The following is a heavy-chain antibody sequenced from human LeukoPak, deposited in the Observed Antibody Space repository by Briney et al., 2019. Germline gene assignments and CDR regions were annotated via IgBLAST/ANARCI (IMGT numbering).Heavy chain of an antibody. CDR3: AKDRRYCSSTSCYITFDAFDI. J-gene: IGHJ3*02. D-gene: IGHD2-2*02. V-gene: IGHV3-53*01. CDR1: GFTVSSNY. Sequence: GGSLRLSCAASGFTVSSNYMSWVRQAPGKGLEWVSVIYSGGSTYYADSVKGRFTISRDNSKNTLYLQMNSLRAEDTAVYYCAKDRRYCSSTSCYITFDAFDIWGQGTMVTVSS. CDR2: IYSGGST.